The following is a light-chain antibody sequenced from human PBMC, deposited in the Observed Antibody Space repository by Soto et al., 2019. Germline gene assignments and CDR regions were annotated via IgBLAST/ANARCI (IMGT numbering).Light chain of an antibody. J-gene: IGKJ1*01. Sequence: EIVMTQSLATLSVSPGERATLSCRASQSVRSNLAWYQQKPGQAPRLLIYGASTRATGIPARFSGSGSGTEFTLIISSLQSEDFAVYYCQQYNNWPRTFGQGTKVEIK. V-gene: IGKV3-15*01. CDR3: QQYNNWPRT. CDR2: GAS. CDR1: QSVRSN.